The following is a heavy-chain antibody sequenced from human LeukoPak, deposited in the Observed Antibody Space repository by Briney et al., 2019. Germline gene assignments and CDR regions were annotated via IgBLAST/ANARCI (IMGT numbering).Heavy chain of an antibody. J-gene: IGHJ4*02. D-gene: IGHD3-10*01. CDR1: GFTFSDHY. Sequence: GGSLRLSCAVSGFTFSDHYMDWVRQAPGKGLEWIGRSRNEDHSYSTDLAASVRGRASLSRDHSRNSLYLQINSLRTDDTAVYYCVALLRGIGYWGQGTLVTVSS. CDR3: VALLRGIGY. CDR2: SRNEDHSYST. V-gene: IGHV3-72*01.